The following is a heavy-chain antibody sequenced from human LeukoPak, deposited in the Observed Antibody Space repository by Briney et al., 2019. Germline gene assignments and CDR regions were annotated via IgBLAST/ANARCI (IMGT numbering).Heavy chain of an antibody. J-gene: IGHJ2*01. CDR2: INHSGST. CDR1: GGSFSGYY. D-gene: IGHD6-13*01. Sequence: SETLSLTCAVYGGSFSGYYWSWIRQPPGKGLEWIGEINHSGSTNYNPSLKSRVTISVDTSKNQFSLKLSSVTAADTAVYYYARGVAAGPSWGYFDLWGRGTLVTVSS. V-gene: IGHV4-34*01. CDR3: ARGVAAGPSWGYFDL.